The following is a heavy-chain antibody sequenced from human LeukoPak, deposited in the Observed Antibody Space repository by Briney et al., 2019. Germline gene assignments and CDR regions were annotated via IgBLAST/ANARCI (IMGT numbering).Heavy chain of an antibody. CDR2: IYYSGST. CDR1: GGSISSGDYY. D-gene: IGHD6-19*01. CDR3: ARDETVYSSGYQRWFRYFDY. J-gene: IGHJ4*02. Sequence: SETLSLTCTVSGGSISSGDYYWSWIRQPPGKVLEWIGYIYYSGSTYYNPSLKSRVTISVDTSKNQFSLKLSSVTAADTAVYYCARDETVYSSGYQRWFRYFDYWGQGTLVTVSS. V-gene: IGHV4-30-4*01.